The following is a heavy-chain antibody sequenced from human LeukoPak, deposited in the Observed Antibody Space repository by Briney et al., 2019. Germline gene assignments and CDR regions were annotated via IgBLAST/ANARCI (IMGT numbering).Heavy chain of an antibody. Sequence: QSGGSLRLSCAASGFAFSSYVIHWVRQAAGEGLEWVSAIGSGGDPFYAGSVKGRFTISRENAKNSLYLQMNSLRAGDTAVYYCARGTSSGFDYWGQGTLVTVSS. D-gene: IGHD6-19*01. J-gene: IGHJ4*02. CDR3: ARGTSSGFDY. CDR1: GFAFSSYV. V-gene: IGHV3-13*05. CDR2: IGSGGDP.